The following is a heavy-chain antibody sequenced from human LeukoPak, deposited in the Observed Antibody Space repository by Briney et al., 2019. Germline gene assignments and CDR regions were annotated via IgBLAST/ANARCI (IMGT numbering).Heavy chain of an antibody. J-gene: IGHJ5*02. CDR3: ERIPNNAGFPNWFDP. CDR2: ISGSSDYM. CDR1: GFTFSTST. D-gene: IGHD1-14*01. Sequence: GGSLRLSCAASGFTFSTSTMNWVRQAPGKGLEWVSSISGSSDYMYYADSVKGRFTISRDNAKNSLYLQMNSLRAEDTAVYYCERIPNNAGFPNWFDPWGQGTLVTVSS. V-gene: IGHV3-21*01.